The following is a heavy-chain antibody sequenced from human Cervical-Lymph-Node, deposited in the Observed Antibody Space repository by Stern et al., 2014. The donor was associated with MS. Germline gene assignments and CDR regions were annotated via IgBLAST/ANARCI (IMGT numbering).Heavy chain of an antibody. J-gene: IGHJ5*02. Sequence: QITLKESGPTLVTPTQTLTLTCSFSGFSLSTSGVGVGWIRQPPGKALEWLVPLYWDDDKLYSQSLKSRLTITKDTSKNQVVLTMTNMDPVDTATYYCAYSGSPVTTRPNWFDPWGQGTLVTVSS. CDR1: GFSLSTSGVG. CDR3: AYSGSPVTTRPNWFDP. V-gene: IGHV2-5*02. D-gene: IGHD4-11*01. CDR2: LYWDDDK.